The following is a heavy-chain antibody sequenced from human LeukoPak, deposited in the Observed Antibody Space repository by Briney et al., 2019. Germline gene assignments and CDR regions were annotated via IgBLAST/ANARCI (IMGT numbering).Heavy chain of an antibody. V-gene: IGHV1-18*01. CDR2: ISTYNGNT. J-gene: IGHJ4*02. Sequence: ASVKVSCKASGYTFTKYGITWVRQAPGQGLEWMGWISTYNGNTNYAQKLQGRVTMTTDTSTSTAYMELRSLISDDAAVYYCARGGDTVTTIIWGQGTLVTVSS. D-gene: IGHD4-11*01. CDR1: GYTFTKYG. CDR3: ARGGDTVTTII.